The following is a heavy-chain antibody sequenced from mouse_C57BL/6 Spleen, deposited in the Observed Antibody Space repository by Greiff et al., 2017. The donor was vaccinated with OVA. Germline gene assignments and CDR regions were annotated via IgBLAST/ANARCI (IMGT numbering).Heavy chain of an antibody. CDR3: AKYYGNYGEDLFYAMDY. CDR1: GYTFTSYW. CDR2: IYPGSGST. D-gene: IGHD2-1*01. Sequence: VQLQQPGAELVKPGASVKMSCKASGYTFTSYWINWVKQRPGQGLEWIGDIYPGSGSTNYNEKFKSKATLTVDTSSSTAYMQLSSLTSEDSAVYYCAKYYGNYGEDLFYAMDYRGQGTSVTVAT. V-gene: IGHV1-55*01. J-gene: IGHJ4*01.